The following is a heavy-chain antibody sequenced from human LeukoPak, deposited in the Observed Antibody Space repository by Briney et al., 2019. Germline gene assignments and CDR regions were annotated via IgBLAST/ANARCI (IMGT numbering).Heavy chain of an antibody. J-gene: IGHJ4*02. CDR2: INPNSVGT. Sequence: GASVKVSCKASGYTFTGYYMHWVRQAPGQGLEWMGWINPNSVGTNYAQKFQGRVTITRNTSISTAYMELRSLRSEDTAVYYCASSTYSSSFDYWGQGTLVTVSS. V-gene: IGHV1-2*02. D-gene: IGHD6-6*01. CDR3: ASSTYSSSFDY. CDR1: GYTFTGYY.